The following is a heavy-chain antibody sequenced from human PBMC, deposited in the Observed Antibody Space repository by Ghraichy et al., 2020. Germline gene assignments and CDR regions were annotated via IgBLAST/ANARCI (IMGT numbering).Heavy chain of an antibody. J-gene: IGHJ4*02. D-gene: IGHD2-2*01. CDR1: GFTFSSYG. CDR3: SGDIVVEPAALPCNY. V-gene: IGHV3-30*02. CDR2: IRYDGSNK. Sequence: AGSLRLSCAASGFTFSSYGMHWVRQAPGKGLEWVAFIRYDGSNKYYADSVKGRFTISRDNSKNTLYLQMNSLRAEDTAVYYCSGDIVVEPAALPCNYWGQGTLVTVSS.